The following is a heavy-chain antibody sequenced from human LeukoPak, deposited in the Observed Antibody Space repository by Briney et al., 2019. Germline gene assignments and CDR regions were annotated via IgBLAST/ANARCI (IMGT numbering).Heavy chain of an antibody. D-gene: IGHD7-27*01. J-gene: IGHJ4*02. V-gene: IGHV1-2*02. CDR1: GYTFTGYY. CDR2: INPKNSDT. Sequence: GASVKVSCKASGYTFTGYYIHWVRQAPGQGLEWMGWINPKNSDTNYAQKFQGRVTMTRDTSISTAYMELSGLTADDTAVYYCGRLLIGDLGFDYWGQGTLVTVSS. CDR3: GRLLIGDLGFDY.